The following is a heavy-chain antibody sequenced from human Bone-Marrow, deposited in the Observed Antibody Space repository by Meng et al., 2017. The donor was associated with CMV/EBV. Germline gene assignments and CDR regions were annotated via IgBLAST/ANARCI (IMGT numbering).Heavy chain of an antibody. CDR1: GYTFTSYG. D-gene: IGHD2-2*02. J-gene: IGHJ6*02. Sequence: ASVKVSCKASGYTFTSYGISWVRQAPGQGLEWMGWISAYNGNTNYAQKLQGRVTMTTDTSTSTAYMELRSLRSDDTAAYYCARAQGGYCSSTSCYTYYYGMDVWGQGTTVTVSS. CDR3: ARAQGGYCSSTSCYTYYYGMDV. V-gene: IGHV1-18*01. CDR2: ISAYNGNT.